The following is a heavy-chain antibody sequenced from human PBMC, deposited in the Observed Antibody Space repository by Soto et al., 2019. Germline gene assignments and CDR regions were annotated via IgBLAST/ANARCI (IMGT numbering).Heavy chain of an antibody. J-gene: IGHJ4*02. V-gene: IGHV4-31*03. CDR2: TYYSGST. Sequence: QVQLQESGPGLVKPSQTLSLTCTVSGGSISSGGYYWSWSRQHPGKGLEWIGYTYYSGSTYYNPSLKSRVTISVDTSKNQFSLKLSSVTAADTAVYYCARGSMGGWYNYWVQGTLVTVSS. CDR3: ARGSMGGWYNY. D-gene: IGHD6-19*01. CDR1: GGSISSGGYY.